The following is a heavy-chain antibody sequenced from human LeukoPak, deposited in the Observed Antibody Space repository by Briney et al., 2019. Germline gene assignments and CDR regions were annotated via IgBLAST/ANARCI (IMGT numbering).Heavy chain of an antibody. J-gene: IGHJ5*02. D-gene: IGHD2-8*01. CDR1: GFTFSDNA. CDR3: AKRVLCQS. V-gene: IGHV3-23*01. CDR2: ISGRGGSA. Sequence: LTGGSLRLSCAASGFTFSDNAMTWVRQAPGKGLEWVSTISGRGGSALYADSVKGRFTVSRDNSKNTLFLQMNSLRAEDTAIYYCAKRVLCQSWGQGTLVTVSS.